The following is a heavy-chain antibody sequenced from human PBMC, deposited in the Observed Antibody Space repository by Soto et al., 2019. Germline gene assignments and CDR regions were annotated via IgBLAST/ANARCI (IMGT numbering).Heavy chain of an antibody. V-gene: IGHV3-30-3*01. D-gene: IGHD1-1*01. CDR2: ISYDGSNE. CDR3: ARGTTTSAFSGMDV. CDR1: GFTFSSHA. J-gene: IGHJ6*02. Sequence: QVQLVESGGGVVQPGRSLRLSCAASGFTFSSHAMNWVRQAPGKGLEWVAVISYDGSNEYNSESVKGRFTISRDNSKNTLSLQMNSLRAEDTAMYFCARGTTTSAFSGMDVRGQGTTVTVSS.